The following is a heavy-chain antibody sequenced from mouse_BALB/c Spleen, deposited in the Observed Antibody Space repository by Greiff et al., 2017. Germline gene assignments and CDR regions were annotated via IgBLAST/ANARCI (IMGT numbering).Heavy chain of an antibody. Sequence: QVQLQQPGAELVKPGASVKLSCKASGYTFTSYWMHWVKQRPGQGLEWIGEINPSNGRTNYNEKFKSKATLTVDKSSSTAYMQLSSLTSEDSAVYYCARFYGSSYIYAMDYWGQGTSVTVSS. D-gene: IGHD1-1*01. V-gene: IGHV1S81*02. CDR1: GYTFTSYW. J-gene: IGHJ4*01. CDR3: ARFYGSSYIYAMDY. CDR2: INPSNGRT.